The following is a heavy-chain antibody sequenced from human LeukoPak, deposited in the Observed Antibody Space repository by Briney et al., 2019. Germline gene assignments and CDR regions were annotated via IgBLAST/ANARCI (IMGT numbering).Heavy chain of an antibody. Sequence: SSETLSLTCTVSGGSICSYYWSWIPQPPGKGLEWSGYIYYSGSTNYNPSLKRRVTISVDTSKNQFSLKLSSVTAADTAVYYCARAGMWLRFHWFDPWGQGTLVTVSS. D-gene: IGHD5-12*01. CDR3: ARAGMWLRFHWFDP. CDR2: IYYSGST. CDR1: GGSICSYY. V-gene: IGHV4-59*01. J-gene: IGHJ5*02.